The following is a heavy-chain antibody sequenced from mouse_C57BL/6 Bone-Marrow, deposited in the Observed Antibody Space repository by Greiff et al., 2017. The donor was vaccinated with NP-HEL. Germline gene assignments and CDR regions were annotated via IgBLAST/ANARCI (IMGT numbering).Heavy chain of an antibody. D-gene: IGHD2-1*01. CDR3: ARGHGNYVDY. CDR1: GYSITSGYY. V-gene: IGHV3-6*01. J-gene: IGHJ2*01. Sequence: EVQLQQSGPGLVKPSQSLSLTCSVTGYSITSGYYWNWIRQFPGNKLEWMGYISYDGSNNYNPSLKNRISITRDTSKNQFFLKLNSVTTEDTATYYCARGHGNYVDYWGQGTTLTVSS. CDR2: ISYDGSN.